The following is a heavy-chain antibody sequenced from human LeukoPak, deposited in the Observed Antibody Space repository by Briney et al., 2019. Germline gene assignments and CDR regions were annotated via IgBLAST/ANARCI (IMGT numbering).Heavy chain of an antibody. CDR1: GFTFTSSA. J-gene: IGHJ6*02. Sequence: ASVKVSCKASGFTFTSSAMQWVRQARGQRLEWIGWIVVGSGNTNYAQKFQERVTITRDMSTSTAYMELSSLRSEDTAVYYCAAARYGDYKLSYYYYGMDVWGQGTTVTVSS. CDR2: IVVGSGNT. D-gene: IGHD4-17*01. CDR3: AAARYGDYKLSYYYYGMDV. V-gene: IGHV1-58*02.